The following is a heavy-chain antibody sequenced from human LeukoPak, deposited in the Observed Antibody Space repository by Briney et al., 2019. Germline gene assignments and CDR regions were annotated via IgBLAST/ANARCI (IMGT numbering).Heavy chain of an antibody. CDR1: GFTFSSYA. D-gene: IGHD2-15*01. V-gene: IGHV3-23*01. CDR2: ISGSGGST. Sequence: GGSLRLSCAASGFTFSSYAMSWVRQAPGKGLEWVSAISGSGGSTYYADSLKGRFTISRDNSKNPPYLQMNSLRAEDTDVYYCARDIVVVVAATPGYFDYWGQGTLVTVSS. J-gene: IGHJ4*02. CDR3: ARDIVVVVAATPGYFDY.